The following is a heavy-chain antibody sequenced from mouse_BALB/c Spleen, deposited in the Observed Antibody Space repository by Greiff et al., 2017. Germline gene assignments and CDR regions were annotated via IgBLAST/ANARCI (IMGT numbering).Heavy chain of an antibody. V-gene: IGHV14-3*02. CDR2: IDPANGNT. CDR3: ARRDYYGSRYWYFDV. Sequence: VQLQQPGAELVKPGASVKLSCTASGFNIKDTYMHWVQQRPEQGLEWIGRIDPANGNTKYDPKFQGKATITADTSSNTAYLQLSSLTSEDTAVYYCARRDYYGSRYWYFDVWGAGTTVTVSS. J-gene: IGHJ1*01. D-gene: IGHD1-1*01. CDR1: GFNIKDTY.